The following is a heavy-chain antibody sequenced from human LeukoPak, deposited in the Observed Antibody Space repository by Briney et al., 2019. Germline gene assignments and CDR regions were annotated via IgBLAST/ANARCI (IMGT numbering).Heavy chain of an antibody. CDR2: IYYSGST. CDR3: ARALAEMATIGGYYFDY. CDR1: GGSISSGGYY. D-gene: IGHD5-12*01. V-gene: IGHV4-31*03. Sequence: SETLSLTCTVSGGSISSGGYYWSWIRQHPGKGLEWIGYIYYSGSTYYNPSLKSRVTISVDTSKNQFSLKLSSVTAADTAVYYCARALAEMATIGGYYFDYWGQGTLVTVSS. J-gene: IGHJ4*02.